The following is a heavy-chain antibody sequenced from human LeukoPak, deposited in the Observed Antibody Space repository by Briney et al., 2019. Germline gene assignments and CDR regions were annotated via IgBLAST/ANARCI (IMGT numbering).Heavy chain of an antibody. J-gene: IGHJ4*02. D-gene: IGHD6-6*01. Sequence: GGSLRLSCAASGFTFNLAWMSWVRQTPGKGLQWVARIAVTPDGPATDYATPLRGRFTISRDDSRNMVYLQMSSLRTDDTAVYYCVWSSTWDKRFYLDQWGQGTLVTVSS. CDR3: VWSSTWDKRFYLDQ. CDR2: IAVTPDGPAT. CDR1: GFTFNLAW. V-gene: IGHV3-15*04.